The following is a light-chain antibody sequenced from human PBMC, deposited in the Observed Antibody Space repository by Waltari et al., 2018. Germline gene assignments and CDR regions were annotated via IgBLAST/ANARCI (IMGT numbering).Light chain of an antibody. Sequence: EIVMTQSPATLSVSPGERATLSCRASQSVSSNLAWYQQKPGQAPRLLIHGASTRATGIPARFSGSGSGTDFTLTISSLQAEDVAVYYCQQYYSTPQITFGQGTRLEIK. CDR2: GAS. CDR1: QSVSSN. V-gene: IGKV3-15*01. CDR3: QQYYSTPQIT. J-gene: IGKJ5*01.